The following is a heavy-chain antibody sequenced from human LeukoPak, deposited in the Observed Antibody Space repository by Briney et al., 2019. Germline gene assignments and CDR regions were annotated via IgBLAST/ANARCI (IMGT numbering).Heavy chain of an antibody. D-gene: IGHD4-17*01. V-gene: IGHV4-61*01. Sequence: SETLSLTCTVSGSSISSRSYYWGWIRQPPGMGLEWIGYISYIGSTNYNPSLKSRVTISIDTFKNEFSLKLTSVTAADTAVYYCARDLVTVTKGFDIWGQGTMVTVSS. CDR1: GSSISSRSYY. CDR2: ISYIGST. CDR3: ARDLVTVTKGFDI. J-gene: IGHJ3*02.